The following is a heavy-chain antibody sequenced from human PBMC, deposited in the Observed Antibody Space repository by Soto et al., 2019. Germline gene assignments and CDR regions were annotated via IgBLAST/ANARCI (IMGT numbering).Heavy chain of an antibody. J-gene: IGHJ4*02. CDR2: IWYDGSNK. CDR1: GFTFSSYG. Sequence: QVQLVESGGGVVQPGRSLRLSCAASGFTFSSYGMHWVRQAPGKGLEWVAVIWYDGSNKYYADSVKGRFTISRDNSKNAQYRQMNSLRAEDTAVYYCARDGYCSGGSCYSVPVFDYWGQGTLVSVSS. V-gene: IGHV3-33*01. D-gene: IGHD2-15*01. CDR3: ARDGYCSGGSCYSVPVFDY.